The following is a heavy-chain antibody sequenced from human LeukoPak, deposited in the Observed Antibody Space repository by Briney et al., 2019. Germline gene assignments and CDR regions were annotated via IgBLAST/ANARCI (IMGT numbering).Heavy chain of an antibody. V-gene: IGHV3-30-3*01. Sequence: PGRSLRLSCAASGFTFSSYAMHWVRQAPGKGLEWVAVISYDGSNKYYADSVKGRFTISRDNSKNTLYLQMNSQRAEDTAVYYCARCSGGSCYRYHFDYWGQGTLVTVSS. J-gene: IGHJ4*02. D-gene: IGHD2-15*01. CDR3: ARCSGGSCYRYHFDY. CDR2: ISYDGSNK. CDR1: GFTFSSYA.